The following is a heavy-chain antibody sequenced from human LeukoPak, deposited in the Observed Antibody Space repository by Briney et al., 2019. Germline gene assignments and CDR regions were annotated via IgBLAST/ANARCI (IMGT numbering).Heavy chain of an antibody. D-gene: IGHD1-26*01. CDR1: GYSISSGYY. CDR3: ARGPGAASQEAFDY. V-gene: IGHV4-38-2*02. Sequence: SETLSLTCTVSGYSISSGYYWGWIRQPPGKGLEWIGSIYHSGSTYYNPSLKSRVTMSVDTSNNQFSLKLNSVTAADTAVYYCARGPGAASQEAFDYWGQGTLVTVSS. CDR2: IYHSGST. J-gene: IGHJ4*02.